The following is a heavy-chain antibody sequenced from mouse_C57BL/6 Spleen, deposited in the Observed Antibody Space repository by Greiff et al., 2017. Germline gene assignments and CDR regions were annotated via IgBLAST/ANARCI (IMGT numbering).Heavy chain of an antibody. CDR1: GYTFTDYY. CDR2: INPNNGGT. V-gene: IGHV1-26*01. J-gene: IGHJ4*01. D-gene: IGHD2-4*01. CDR3: ARSDYDEGLYAMDY. Sequence: EVQLQQSGPELVKPGASVKISCKASGYTFTDYYMNWVKQSHGKSLEWIGDINPNNGGTSYNQKFKGKATLTVDKSSSTAYMELRSLTSEDSAVYYCARSDYDEGLYAMDYWGQGTSVTVSS.